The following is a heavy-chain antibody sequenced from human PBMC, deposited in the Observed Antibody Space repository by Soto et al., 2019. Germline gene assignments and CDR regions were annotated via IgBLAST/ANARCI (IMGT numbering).Heavy chain of an antibody. CDR2: MNPNSGNT. CDR1: GYTFTSYD. J-gene: IGHJ4*02. D-gene: IGHD3-3*01. Sequence: ASVKVSCKASGYTFTSYDINWVRQATGQGLEWMGWMNPNSGNTGYAQKFQGRVTMTRNTSISTAYMELSSLRSEDTAVYYCASSGFLDRGFDYWGQGTLVTVSS. V-gene: IGHV1-8*01. CDR3: ASSGFLDRGFDY.